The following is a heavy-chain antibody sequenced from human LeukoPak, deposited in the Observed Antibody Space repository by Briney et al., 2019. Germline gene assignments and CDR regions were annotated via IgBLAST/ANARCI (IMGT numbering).Heavy chain of an antibody. J-gene: IGHJ3*02. Sequence: GGSLRLSCAASGFTFSSYSMNWVRQAPGKGLEWVSSISSSSSYIYYADSVKGRFTISRDNAKNSLYLQMNSLRAEDTAVYYCARDPEGTNIVVVPAARGAFDIWSQGTMVTVSS. D-gene: IGHD2-2*01. CDR1: GFTFSSYS. V-gene: IGHV3-21*01. CDR3: ARDPEGTNIVVVPAARGAFDI. CDR2: ISSSSSYI.